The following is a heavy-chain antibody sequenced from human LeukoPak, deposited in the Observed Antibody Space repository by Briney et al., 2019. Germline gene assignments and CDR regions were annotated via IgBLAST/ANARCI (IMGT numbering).Heavy chain of an antibody. D-gene: IGHD2-15*01. CDR1: GFTFDDYA. CDR3: AKDKGYCSGGSCEGYFDY. CDR2: ISWNSGSI. J-gene: IGHJ4*02. Sequence: GGSLRLSCAASGFTFDDYAMHWVGQAPGKGVEWVSGISWNSGSIGYADSLKGPFTISIDNAKNSLYLQMNSLRAEDTALYYCAKDKGYCSGGSCEGYFDYWGQGTLVTVSA. V-gene: IGHV3-9*01.